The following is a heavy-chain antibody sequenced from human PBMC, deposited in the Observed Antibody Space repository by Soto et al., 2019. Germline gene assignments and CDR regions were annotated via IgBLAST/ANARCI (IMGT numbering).Heavy chain of an antibody. Sequence: EVQLLESGGGLVQPGGSLRLSCAASGFTFSSYAMSWVRQAPGKGLEWVSAIGGSGGSTYYADSVKGRFTISRDNSKSTLYLRMNSLRAEDTAVYYCAGSSDWYAWFDPWGQGTLVTVSS. J-gene: IGHJ5*02. CDR3: AGSSDWYAWFDP. V-gene: IGHV3-23*01. D-gene: IGHD6-19*01. CDR1: GFTFSSYA. CDR2: IGGSGGST.